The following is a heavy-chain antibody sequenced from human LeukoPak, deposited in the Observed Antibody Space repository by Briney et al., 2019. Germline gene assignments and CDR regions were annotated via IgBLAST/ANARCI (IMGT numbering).Heavy chain of an antibody. V-gene: IGHV4-59*01. J-gene: IGHJ4*02. CDR3: ARVLGTTHSGSYPLDY. Sequence: PSETLSLTCTVSGGSISTYFWTWIRQFPGKGLEWIGYIYYSGSTNYNPSLKSRVTISVDTSKNQFSLKLSSVTAADTAVYYCARVLGTTHSGSYPLDYWGQGTLVTVSS. D-gene: IGHD1-26*01. CDR1: GGSISTYF. CDR2: IYYSGST.